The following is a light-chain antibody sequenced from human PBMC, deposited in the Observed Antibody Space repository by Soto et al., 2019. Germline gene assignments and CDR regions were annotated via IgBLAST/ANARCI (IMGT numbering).Light chain of an antibody. CDR2: DAS. Sequence: DIQMTQSPSTLSASVGDTVTITCRASQSISTWLAWYQQKPGEAPRLLIFDASNLESGVSSRFSGSGSGTEFTLNISSLQPDDFETYYCLQYNGYSGTFGQGTKVDIK. J-gene: IGKJ1*01. V-gene: IGKV1-5*01. CDR1: QSISTW. CDR3: LQYNGYSGT.